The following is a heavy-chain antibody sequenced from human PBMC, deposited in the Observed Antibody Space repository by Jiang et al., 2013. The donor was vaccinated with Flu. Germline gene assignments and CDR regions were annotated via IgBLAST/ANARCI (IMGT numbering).Heavy chain of an antibody. CDR1: GFTFSSYG. V-gene: IGHV3-33*05. D-gene: IGHD3-10*01. CDR2: ISHDGSDK. Sequence: SCAASGFTFSSYGMHWVRPGVQGKGPEWVAIISHDGSDKDYADSVKGRFTISRDNSKNTLYLQMNSLRAEDTAVYYCARDSYGLDYWGQGTLVTVSS. J-gene: IGHJ4*02. CDR3: ARDSYGLDY.